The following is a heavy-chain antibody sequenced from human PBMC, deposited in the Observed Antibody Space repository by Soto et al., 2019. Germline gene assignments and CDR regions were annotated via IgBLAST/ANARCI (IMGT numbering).Heavy chain of an antibody. D-gene: IGHD6-13*01. J-gene: IGHJ5*02. V-gene: IGHV1-69*01. CDR1: GGTFSSYA. CDR2: IIPIFGTA. CDR3: ARSRGIAAAGPYNWFDP. Sequence: QVQLVQSGAEVKKPGSSVKVSCKASGGTFSSYAISWVRQAPGQGLEWMGGIIPIFGTANYAQKFQGRVTITADESTSTAYMELSSLRSEDTAVYYCARSRGIAAAGPYNWFDPWGQGPLVTVSS.